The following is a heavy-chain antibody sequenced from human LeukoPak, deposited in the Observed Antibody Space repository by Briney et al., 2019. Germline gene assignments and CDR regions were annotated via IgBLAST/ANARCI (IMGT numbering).Heavy chain of an antibody. CDR2: IYHSGST. CDR1: GGSISSGGYS. Sequence: SQTLSLTCAVSGGSISSGGYSWSWIRQPSGKGLEWIGYIYHSGSTYYNPSLKSRVTISVDRSKNQFSLKLSSVTAADTAVYYCARVMGYCSGGSCYGRSYFDYWGQGTLVTVSS. V-gene: IGHV4-30-2*01. J-gene: IGHJ4*02. CDR3: ARVMGYCSGGSCYGRSYFDY. D-gene: IGHD2-15*01.